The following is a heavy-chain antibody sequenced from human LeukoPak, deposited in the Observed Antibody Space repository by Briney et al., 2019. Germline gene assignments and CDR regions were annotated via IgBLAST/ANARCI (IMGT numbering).Heavy chain of an antibody. V-gene: IGHV4-34*01. CDR3: ARHLRGWSNWFDP. CDR1: GGSFSGYY. D-gene: IGHD6-19*01. Sequence: TSETLSLTCAVYGGSFSGYYWSWIRQPPGKGLEWIGEINHSGSTNYNPSLKSRVTISVDTSKNQFSLKLSSVTAADTAVYYCARHLRGWSNWFDPWGQGTLVTVSS. CDR2: INHSGST. J-gene: IGHJ5*02.